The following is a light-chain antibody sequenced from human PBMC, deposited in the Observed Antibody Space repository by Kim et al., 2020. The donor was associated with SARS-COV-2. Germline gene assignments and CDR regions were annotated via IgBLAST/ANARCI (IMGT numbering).Light chain of an antibody. CDR3: ASYARSDSWV. CDR2: GVT. J-gene: IGLJ3*02. CDR1: NSDIGNYNR. Sequence: QSALTQPPSVSGSPGQSVTISCIGTNSDIGNYNRVSWYQQPPGTAPRLLINGVTNRPSGVPDRFSGSKSGNTASLTISGLQAEDEADYYCASYARSDSWVFGGGTKLTVL. V-gene: IGLV2-18*02.